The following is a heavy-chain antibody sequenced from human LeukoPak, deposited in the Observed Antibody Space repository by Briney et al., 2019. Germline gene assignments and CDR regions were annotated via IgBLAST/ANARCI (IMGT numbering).Heavy chain of an antibody. Sequence: PGGSLRLSCAASGFTFSSYAMSWVRQAPGKGLEWVSAISGSGGSTYYADSVKGRFTISRDNSKNTLYLQMNSLRAEDTAVYYCAKDPPNYDFWSGPTIFDYWGQGTLVTVSS. V-gene: IGHV3-23*01. CDR1: GFTFSSYA. D-gene: IGHD3-3*01. CDR3: AKDPPNYDFWSGPTIFDY. J-gene: IGHJ4*02. CDR2: ISGSGGST.